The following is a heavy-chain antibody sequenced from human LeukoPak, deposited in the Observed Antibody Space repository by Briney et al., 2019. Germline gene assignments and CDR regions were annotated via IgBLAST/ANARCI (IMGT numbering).Heavy chain of an antibody. J-gene: IGHJ1*01. V-gene: IGHV1-2*04. CDR3: ATDSTPGKWLEYFQH. D-gene: IGHD3-22*01. CDR1: GYTFTGYY. Sequence: ASVKVSCKASGYTFTGYYMHWVRQAPGQGLEWMGWINPNSGGTNYAQKFQGWVTMTRDTSISTAYMELSRLRSDDTAVYYCATDSTPGKWLEYFQHWGQGTLVTASS. CDR2: INPNSGGT.